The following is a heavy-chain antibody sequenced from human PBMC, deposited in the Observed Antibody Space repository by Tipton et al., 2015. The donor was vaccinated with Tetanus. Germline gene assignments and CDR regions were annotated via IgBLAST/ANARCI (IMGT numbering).Heavy chain of an antibody. CDR2: TNSYGRGT. Sequence: SLRLSCAASGFTFSTYWMHWVRQAPGKGLVCLSHTNSYGRGTTYADFVKGRFTISRDKAKNTLYLQMNNLRAEDTAVYYCARYSPGDVNEYWCHVSLFTVSS. CDR3: ARYSPGDVNEY. CDR1: GFTFSTYW. J-gene: IGHJ4*01. V-gene: IGHV3-74*01. D-gene: IGHD2-21*01.